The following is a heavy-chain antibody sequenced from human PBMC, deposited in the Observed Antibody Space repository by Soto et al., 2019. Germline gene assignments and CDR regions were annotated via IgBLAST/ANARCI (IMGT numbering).Heavy chain of an antibody. Sequence: GGSLRLSCAASGFTFSGYGMHWVRQAPGKGLEWVAVISYDGSNKYYADSVKGRFTISRDNSKNTLYLQMNSLRAEDTAVYYCAKDAGTTNVLRFWEWLPKGYYYGMDVWGKGTTVPVSS. CDR3: AKDAGTTNVLRFWEWLPKGYYYGMDV. V-gene: IGHV3-30*18. J-gene: IGHJ6*04. D-gene: IGHD3-3*01. CDR1: GFTFSGYG. CDR2: ISYDGSNK.